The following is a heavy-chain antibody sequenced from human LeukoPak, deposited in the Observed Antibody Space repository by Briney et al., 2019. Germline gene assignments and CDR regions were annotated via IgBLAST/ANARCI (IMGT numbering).Heavy chain of an antibody. Sequence: SETLSLTCTASGGSISSGGYYWSWIRQHPGKGLEWIGYIYYSGITFYNPSLKSRVTISADTSKNQFSLKLSSVTAADTAVYYCARVTLSGPWAAFDIWGQGTRVTVSS. CDR2: IYYSGIT. CDR3: ARVTLSGPWAAFDI. CDR1: GGSISSGGYY. D-gene: IGHD3-16*01. J-gene: IGHJ3*02. V-gene: IGHV4-31*03.